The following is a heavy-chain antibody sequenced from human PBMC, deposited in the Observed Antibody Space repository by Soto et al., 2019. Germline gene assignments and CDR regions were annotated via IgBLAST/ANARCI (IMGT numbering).Heavy chain of an antibody. CDR1: GFTFSSYG. J-gene: IGHJ4*02. Sequence: PGGSLRLSCAASGFTFSSYGMHWVRQAPGKGLEWVAVISYDGSNKYYADSVKGRFTISRDNSKNTLYLQMNSLRAEDTAVYYCAKRSDYYDSSGYWSFDYWGQGTLVTVSS. D-gene: IGHD3-22*01. CDR3: AKRSDYYDSSGYWSFDY. V-gene: IGHV3-30*18. CDR2: ISYDGSNK.